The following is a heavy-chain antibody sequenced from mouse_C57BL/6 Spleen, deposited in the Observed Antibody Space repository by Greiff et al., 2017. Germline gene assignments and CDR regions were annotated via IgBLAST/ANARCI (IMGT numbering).Heavy chain of an antibody. J-gene: IGHJ1*03. D-gene: IGHD1-1*01. CDR2: INPNYGTT. Sequence: LQESGPELVKPGASVKISCKASGYSFTDYNMNWVKQSNGKSLEWIGVINPNYGTTSYNQKFKGKATLTVDQSSSTAYMQLNSLTSEDSAVYYCASIYYYGSSYWYFDVWGTGTTVTVSS. V-gene: IGHV1-39*01. CDR3: ASIYYYGSSYWYFDV. CDR1: GYSFTDYN.